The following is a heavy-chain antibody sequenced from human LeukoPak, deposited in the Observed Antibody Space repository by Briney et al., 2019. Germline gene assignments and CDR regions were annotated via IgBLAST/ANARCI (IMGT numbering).Heavy chain of an antibody. V-gene: IGHV4-59*01. CDR2: IHYSGGT. Sequence: SETLSLTCTVSDGSISDYYWNWIRQPPGKGLEWIGYIHYSGGTNYNPSVKSRVTMSVDTSKNQFSLRLTPVTAADTAVYYCARVSRWAEAIDYWGQGTLVTVSS. J-gene: IGHJ4*02. CDR1: DGSISDYY. CDR3: ARVSRWAEAIDY. D-gene: IGHD1-26*01.